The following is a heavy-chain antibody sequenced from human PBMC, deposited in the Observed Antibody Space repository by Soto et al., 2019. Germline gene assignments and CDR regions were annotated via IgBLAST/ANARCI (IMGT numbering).Heavy chain of an antibody. Sequence: QVQLQESGPGLVKPSGTLSLTCAVSGGSISSSNWWSWVRQPPGKGLEWIREIYHSGSTNYNPSLKSRVTISVDKSKNQFSLKLSSVTAADTAVYYCARRYGGSRHYYYYGMDVWGQGTTVTVSS. CDR3: ARRYGGSRHYYYYGMDV. CDR1: GGSISSSNW. CDR2: IYHSGST. D-gene: IGHD1-26*01. J-gene: IGHJ6*02. V-gene: IGHV4-4*02.